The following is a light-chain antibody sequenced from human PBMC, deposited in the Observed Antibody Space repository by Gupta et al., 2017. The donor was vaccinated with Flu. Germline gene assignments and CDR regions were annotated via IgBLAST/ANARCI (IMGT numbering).Light chain of an antibody. CDR1: QSVSSF. CDR2: DAS. V-gene: IGKV3-11*01. J-gene: IGKJ1*01. CDR3: QQRSNCPWT. Sequence: PATLSSSPGDRATLSCRASQSVSSFLAWYQQKPGQAPRLLIYDASNRATGVPARFSGSGSGTXFTLTIXSLDPEDFAVYYCQQRSNCPWTFGXGTKVEIK.